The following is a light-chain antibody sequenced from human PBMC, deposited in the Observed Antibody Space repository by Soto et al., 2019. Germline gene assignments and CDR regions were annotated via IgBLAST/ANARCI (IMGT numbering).Light chain of an antibody. CDR1: NSNIGAGYD. V-gene: IGLV1-40*01. CDR2: GNS. CDR3: QSYDSSLSALHV. J-gene: IGLJ1*01. Sequence: QSVLTQPPSVSGAPGQRVTISCTGSNSNIGAGYDVHWYQQLPGTAPKLLIYGNSNRPSGVPDRFSGSKSGTSASLAITGLQAADEADYYCQSYDSSLSALHVFGTGTKVTV.